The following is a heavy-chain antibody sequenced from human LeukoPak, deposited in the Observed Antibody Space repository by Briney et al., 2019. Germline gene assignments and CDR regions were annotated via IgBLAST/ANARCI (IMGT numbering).Heavy chain of an antibody. CDR1: GYSISSGYY. CDR2: INDSGST. D-gene: IGHD2-15*01. V-gene: IGHV4-38-2*01. Sequence: SETLSLTCPVSGYSISSGYYWDWIRQPPGKGLAWIGEINDSGSTNYNPSLKSRVTISVDTSKNQFSLKLSSVTAADAAVYYCAGGCSGGSCYSLSFDPWGQGTLVTVSS. J-gene: IGHJ5*02. CDR3: AGGCSGGSCYSLSFDP.